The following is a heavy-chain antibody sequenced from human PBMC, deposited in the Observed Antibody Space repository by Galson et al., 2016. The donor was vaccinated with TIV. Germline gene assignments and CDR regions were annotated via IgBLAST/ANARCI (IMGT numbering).Heavy chain of an antibody. CDR2: IYTDAST. J-gene: IGHJ4*02. CDR3: ARTPPGEIQLGSYFDN. D-gene: IGHD1-1*01. V-gene: IGHV3-53*01. CDR1: GFTISDYY. Sequence: SLRLSCAASGFTISDYYMSWVRQAPGMRLEWVSFIYTDASTYYADSVKGRFTISRDNSKNTLYLQMNSLRAEDTAVYYCARTPPGEIQLGSYFDNWGQGTLAPVSS.